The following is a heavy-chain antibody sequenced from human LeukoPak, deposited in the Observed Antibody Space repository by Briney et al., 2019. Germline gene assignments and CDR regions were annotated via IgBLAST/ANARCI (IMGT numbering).Heavy chain of an antibody. J-gene: IGHJ6*03. D-gene: IGHD3-10*01. CDR2: IHYSGSA. CDR1: GGSISSYY. Sequence: SETLSLTCTVSGGSISSYYWNWIRQPPGKGLQWIGCIHYSGSANYNPSLKSRVTISVDTSKNQFSLKLSSVTAADTAVYYCARTTMVRGTYYMDVWGEGTTVTISS. V-gene: IGHV4-59*01. CDR3: ARTTMVRGTYYMDV.